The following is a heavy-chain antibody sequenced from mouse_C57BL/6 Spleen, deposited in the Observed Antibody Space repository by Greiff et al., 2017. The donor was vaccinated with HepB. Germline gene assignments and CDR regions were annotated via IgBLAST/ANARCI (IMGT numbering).Heavy chain of an antibody. CDR3: ARCPYDYDPYYAMDY. J-gene: IGHJ4*01. CDR1: GYTFTSYW. CDR2: IYPGSGST. D-gene: IGHD2-4*01. Sequence: VQLQQPGAELVKPGASVKMSCKASGYTFTSYWITWVKQRPGQGLEWIGDIYPGSGSTNYNEKFKSKATLTVDTSSSTAYMQLSSLTSEDSAVYYCARCPYDYDPYYAMDYWGQGTSVTVSS. V-gene: IGHV1-55*01.